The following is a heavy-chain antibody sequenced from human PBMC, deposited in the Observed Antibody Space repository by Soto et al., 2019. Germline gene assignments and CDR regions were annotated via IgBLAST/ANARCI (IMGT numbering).Heavy chain of an antibody. CDR3: ATRSGGGGAFDF. J-gene: IGHJ3*01. V-gene: IGHV3-48*03. CDR1: GFTFNTYE. D-gene: IGHD3-10*01. Sequence: EVQLVESGGGLVQPGGSLRLSCAASGFTFNTYEMNWVRQAPGKGLEWVSYISSSGSTTYYADSVKGRFTISRDNAKNSLYLQMTSLRAEDTAIYYCATRSGGGGAFDFWGQGTMVTVSS. CDR2: ISSSGSTT.